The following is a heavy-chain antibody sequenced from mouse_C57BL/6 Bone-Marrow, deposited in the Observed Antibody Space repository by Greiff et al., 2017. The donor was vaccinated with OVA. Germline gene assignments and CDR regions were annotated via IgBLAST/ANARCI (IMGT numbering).Heavy chain of an antibody. D-gene: IGHD1-1*01. CDR3: ARRGIYYYGSRYYYAMDY. CDR2: INPNNGGT. CDR1: GYTFTDYN. J-gene: IGHJ4*01. Sequence: EVQLQQSGPELVKPGASVKIPCKASGYTFTDYNMDWVKQSHGKSLEWIGDINPNNGGTIYNQKFKGKATLTVDKSSSTAYMELRSLTSEDTAVYYCARRGIYYYGSRYYYAMDYWGQGTSVTVSS. V-gene: IGHV1-18*01.